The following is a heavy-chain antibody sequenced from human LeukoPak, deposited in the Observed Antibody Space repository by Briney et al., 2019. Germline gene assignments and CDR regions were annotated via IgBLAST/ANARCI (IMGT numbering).Heavy chain of an antibody. CDR1: GGSISSYY. CDR3: ARLRTGTAYYYYMDV. V-gene: IGHV4-4*07. CDR2: IYTSGST. J-gene: IGHJ6*03. Sequence: SETLSLTCTVSGGSISSYYWSWIRQPAGKGLEWIGRIYTSGSTDYNPSLKSRVTISVDTSKNKFSLKLSSVTAADTAVYYCARLRTGTAYYYYMDVWGKGATVTISS. D-gene: IGHD1-1*01.